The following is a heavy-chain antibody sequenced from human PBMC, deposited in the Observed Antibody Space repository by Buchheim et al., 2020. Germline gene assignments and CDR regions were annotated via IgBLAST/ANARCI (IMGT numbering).Heavy chain of an antibody. CDR1: GDSISSSPYY. J-gene: IGHJ4*02. D-gene: IGHD3-9*01. CDR3: TRGSTGYFY. CDR2: IYYTGGT. V-gene: IGHV4-31*03. Sequence: QVHLQESGPGLVKPSQTLSLTCTVSGDSISSSPYYWTWIRQHPGRGLEWIGYIYYTGGTHYNSSRTSRITISMDTSKNQFSLNLASVTAADTAIYYCTRGSTGYFYWGQGIL.